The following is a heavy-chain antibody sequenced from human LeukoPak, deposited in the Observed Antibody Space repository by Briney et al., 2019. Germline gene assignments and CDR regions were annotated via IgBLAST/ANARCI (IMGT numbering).Heavy chain of an antibody. D-gene: IGHD3-22*01. CDR3: ARNGAIVVVAPEDYYYYGMDV. J-gene: IGHJ6*02. CDR1: GFTFSSYR. V-gene: IGHV3-48*02. Sequence: GGSLRLSCAASGFTFSSYRMNWVRQAPGKGLEWVSYISSSSSTLYYADCVKGRFTIYRDNAKNSLYLQMNSLRDEDTAVYYCARNGAIVVVAPEDYYYYGMDVWGQGTTVTVSS. CDR2: ISSSSSTL.